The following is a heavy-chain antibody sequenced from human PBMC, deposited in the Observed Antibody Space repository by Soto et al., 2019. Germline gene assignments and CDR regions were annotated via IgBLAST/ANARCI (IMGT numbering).Heavy chain of an antibody. Sequence: GGSQRLSCAACGFKFSIYSMNWVRQAPGKGLEWVSYISSSSSTIYYADSVKGRFTISRDNAKNSLYLQMNSLRDEDTAVYYCARESAALNWFDPWGQGTLVTVSS. CDR3: ARESAALNWFDP. CDR1: GFKFSIYS. CDR2: ISSSSSTI. J-gene: IGHJ5*02. D-gene: IGHD2-2*01. V-gene: IGHV3-48*02.